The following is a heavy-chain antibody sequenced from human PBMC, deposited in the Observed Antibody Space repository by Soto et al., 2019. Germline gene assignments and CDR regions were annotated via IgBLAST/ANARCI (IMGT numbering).Heavy chain of an antibody. CDR1: GFTFSTYW. CDR2: INSAGSNT. D-gene: IGHD3-10*01. Sequence: TGGSLRLSCAASGFTFSTYWMHWVRQAPGKGLVFVSHINSAGSNTIYADSVKGRFTISRDNAKNTLYLQMNSLRAEDTAVYYCVRDSWGVHHWGQGTLVTVSS. CDR3: VRDSWGVHH. J-gene: IGHJ1*01. V-gene: IGHV3-74*01.